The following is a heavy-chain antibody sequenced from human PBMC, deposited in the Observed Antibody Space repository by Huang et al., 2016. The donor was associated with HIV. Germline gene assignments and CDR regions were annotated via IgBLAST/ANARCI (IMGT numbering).Heavy chain of an antibody. CDR3: ARDPYYSNRWKRNDASFL. CDR2: IGSDRRET. Sequence: QVQLVQSGGEVMQPGASVRVSCKASGYDFGSYGMSWVRQDPGQGLEWVGRIGSDRRETSSPQKFKGRVTMTTDTSTTTTYMELRSLRSDDTAMYYCARDPYYSNRWKRNDASFLWGQGTMITVSS. J-gene: IGHJ3*01. V-gene: IGHV1-18*01. CDR1: GYDFGSYG. D-gene: IGHD4-4*01.